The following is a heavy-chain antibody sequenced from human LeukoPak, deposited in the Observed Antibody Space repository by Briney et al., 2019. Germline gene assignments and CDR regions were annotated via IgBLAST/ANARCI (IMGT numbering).Heavy chain of an antibody. J-gene: IGHJ5*02. CDR3: ARRPRSSSWYNNWFDP. D-gene: IGHD6-13*01. Sequence: SETLSLTCTVSGGSISSYYWSWIRQPAGKGLEWIGRIYTSGSTNYNPSLKSRVTMSVDTSKNQFSLKLSSVTAADTAVYYCARRPRSSSWYNNWFDPWGQGTLVTVSS. V-gene: IGHV4-4*07. CDR1: GGSISSYY. CDR2: IYTSGST.